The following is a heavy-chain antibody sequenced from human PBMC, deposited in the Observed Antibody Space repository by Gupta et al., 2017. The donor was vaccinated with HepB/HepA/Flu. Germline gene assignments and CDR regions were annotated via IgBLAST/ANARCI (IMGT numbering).Heavy chain of an antibody. V-gene: IGHV3-30*18. CDR2: ISYDGSNK. D-gene: IGHD1-26*01. J-gene: IGHJ4*02. CDR3: AKGLRKYSGSYPDY. Sequence: QVQLVESGGGVVQPGRSLRLSCAASGFTFSSYGMHWVRQAPGKGLEWVAVISYDGSNKYYADSVKGRFTISRDNSKNTLYLQMNSLRAEDTAVYYCAKGLRKYSGSYPDYWGQGTLVTVSS. CDR1: GFTFSSYG.